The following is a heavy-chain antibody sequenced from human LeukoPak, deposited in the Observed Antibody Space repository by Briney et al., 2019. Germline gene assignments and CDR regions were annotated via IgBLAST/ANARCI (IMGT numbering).Heavy chain of an antibody. D-gene: IGHD3-22*01. Sequence: GGSLRLSCAASGFTFSSYWMHWVRQAPGKGLVWVSRINSDGSSTSYADSVKGRFTISRDNSKNTLYLQMNSLRAEDTAVYYCARGIGGGYFSGLAFDIWGQGTMVTVSS. J-gene: IGHJ3*02. V-gene: IGHV3-74*01. CDR1: GFTFSSYW. CDR2: INSDGSST. CDR3: ARGIGGGYFSGLAFDI.